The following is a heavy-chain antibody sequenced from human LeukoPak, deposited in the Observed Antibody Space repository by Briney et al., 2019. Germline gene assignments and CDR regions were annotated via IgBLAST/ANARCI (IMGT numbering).Heavy chain of an antibody. CDR2: ISTDSGNT. J-gene: IGHJ4*02. Sequence: ASVKVSCKASNYTFTSFGISWVRQAPGQGLEYMGWISTDSGNTNYVQKLQGRVTMTTDTSTSTAYMELRSLTSDDTAVYHCARRSGTFTDFDYWGQGTLVTVSS. V-gene: IGHV1-18*01. CDR3: ARRSGTFTDFDY. CDR1: NYTFTSFG. D-gene: IGHD1-26*01.